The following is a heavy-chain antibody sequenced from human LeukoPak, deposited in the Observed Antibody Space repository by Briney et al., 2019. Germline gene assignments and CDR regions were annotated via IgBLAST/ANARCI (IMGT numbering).Heavy chain of an antibody. Sequence: GALRLSCAASGFTVSSNYMSWVRQAPGKGLEWVSVIYSGGSTYYADSVKGRFTISRDNSKNTLYLQMNSLRAEDTAVYYCARSLTDFGDYDAFDIWGQGTMVTVSS. CDR1: GFTVSSNY. CDR2: IYSGGST. J-gene: IGHJ3*02. CDR3: ARSLTDFGDYDAFDI. V-gene: IGHV3-53*01. D-gene: IGHD3-16*01.